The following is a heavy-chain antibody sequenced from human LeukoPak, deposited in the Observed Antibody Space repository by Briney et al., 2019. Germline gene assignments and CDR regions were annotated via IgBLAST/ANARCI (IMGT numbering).Heavy chain of an antibody. J-gene: IGHJ2*01. CDR2: IYYSGST. CDR1: GGSISSYY. Sequence: SETLSLTCTVSGGSISSYYWSWIRQPPGKGLEWIGYIYYSGSTNYNLSLKSRVTISVDTSKNQFSLKLSSVTAADTAVYYCARVYYSSSYGYWYFDLWGRGTLVTVSS. CDR3: ARVYYSSSYGYWYFDL. D-gene: IGHD6-13*01. V-gene: IGHV4-59*01.